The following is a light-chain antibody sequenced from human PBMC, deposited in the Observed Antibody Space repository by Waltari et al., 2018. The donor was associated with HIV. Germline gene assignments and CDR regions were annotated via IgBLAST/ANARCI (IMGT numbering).Light chain of an antibody. CDR1: TSNIGSNT. Sequence: QSVLTQPPSASGTPGQRVIISCSGSTSNIGSNTVTWYQQLPGTAPKLLIYSNHQRSSGVPDRFSGSNSGTSASLAISGLQSADEADYYCAAWDDSMNGVLFGGGTKLTVL. CDR3: AAWDDSMNGVL. J-gene: IGLJ2*01. V-gene: IGLV1-44*01. CDR2: SNH.